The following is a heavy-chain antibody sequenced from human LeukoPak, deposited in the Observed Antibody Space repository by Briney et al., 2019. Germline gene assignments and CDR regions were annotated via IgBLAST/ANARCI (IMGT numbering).Heavy chain of an antibody. D-gene: IGHD5-18*01. Sequence: SETLSLTCTVSGYSISSDYYWGWIRHPPGKGLEWIGYIYYSGSTNYNPSLKSRVTISLDTSKNQFSLKLSSVTAADTAVYYCARAGYIYGYYYYYMDVWGKGTTVTVSS. CDR1: GYSISSDYY. J-gene: IGHJ6*03. V-gene: IGHV4-61*01. CDR2: IYYSGST. CDR3: ARAGYIYGYYYYYMDV.